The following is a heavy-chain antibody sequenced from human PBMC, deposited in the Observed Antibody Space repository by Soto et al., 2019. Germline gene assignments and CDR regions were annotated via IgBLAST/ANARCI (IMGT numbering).Heavy chain of an antibody. CDR3: VRATYFSDSSGYTRCFDY. CDR1: GFSFRDYF. Sequence: GESLKISCAASGFSFRDYFMSWLRQAPGKGLEWVSYIGPYGNSIYYAASVKGRFTTSRDESKNSVYLQMDSLKTEDTAVYYCVRATYFSDSSGYTRCFDYWGQGTLVTVSS. V-gene: IGHV3-11*01. D-gene: IGHD3-22*01. CDR2: IGPYGNSI. J-gene: IGHJ4*02.